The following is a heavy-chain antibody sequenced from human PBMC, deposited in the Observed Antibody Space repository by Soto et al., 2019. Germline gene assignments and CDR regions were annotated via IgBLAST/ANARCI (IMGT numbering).Heavy chain of an antibody. V-gene: IGHV1-3*01. J-gene: IGHJ6*02. Sequence: ASVKVSCKAAGYTFTSYAMHWVRQAPGQRLEWMGWINAGNGNTKYSQKFQGRVTITRDTSASTAYMELSSLRSEDTAVYYCARGQEVVVVPVAMPADYYYYFIDVSGQGTTVTVSS. CDR2: INAGNGNT. CDR1: GYTFTSYA. D-gene: IGHD2-2*01. CDR3: ARGQEVVVVPVAMPADYYYYFIDV.